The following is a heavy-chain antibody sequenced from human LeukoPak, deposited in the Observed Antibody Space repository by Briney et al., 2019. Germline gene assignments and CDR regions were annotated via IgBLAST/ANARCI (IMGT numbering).Heavy chain of an antibody. CDR1: GDSISSHY. CDR2: IYYTGDT. V-gene: IGHV4-59*08. CDR3: ARLPGGRRINDY. J-gene: IGHJ4*02. Sequence: SETLSLTCTVSGDSISSHYWSLIRQPPGKGLEWIGYIYYTGDTYYNPSLKSRVTLSLDTSKNQFSLSLSSVTAADTAVYYCARLPGGRRINDYWGQGTLVTVSS. D-gene: IGHD3-16*01.